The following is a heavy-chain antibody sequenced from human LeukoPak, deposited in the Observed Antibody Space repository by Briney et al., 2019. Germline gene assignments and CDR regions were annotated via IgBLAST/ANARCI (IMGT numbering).Heavy chain of an antibody. Sequence: ASVKVSCKASGYTFTGYYMHWVRQAPGQGLEWMGWINPKSGGTDYAQKFQGRVIMTRDTSISTAFMELSRLTSDDTAVYYCARDLAAITTGSHNWFDPWGQGTLVTVSS. V-gene: IGHV1-2*02. CDR2: INPKSGGT. J-gene: IGHJ5*02. CDR3: ARDLAAITTGSHNWFDP. D-gene: IGHD3-22*01. CDR1: GYTFTGYY.